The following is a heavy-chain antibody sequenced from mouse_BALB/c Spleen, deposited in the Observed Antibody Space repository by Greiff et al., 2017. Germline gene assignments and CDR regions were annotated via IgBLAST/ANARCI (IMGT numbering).Heavy chain of an antibody. CDR2: INPNNGGT. Sequence: VQLQQSGPELVKPGASVKIPCKASGYTFTDYNMDWVKQSHGKSLEWIGDINPNNGGTIYNQKFKGKATLTVDKSSSTAYMELRSLTSEDTAVYYCARGYGNTWFAYWGQGTLVTVSA. CDR3: ARGYGNTWFAY. V-gene: IGHV1-18*01. D-gene: IGHD2-10*02. J-gene: IGHJ3*01. CDR1: GYTFTDYN.